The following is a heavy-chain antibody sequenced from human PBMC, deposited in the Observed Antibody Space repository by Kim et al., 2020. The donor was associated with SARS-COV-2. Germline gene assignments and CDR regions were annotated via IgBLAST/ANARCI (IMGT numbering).Heavy chain of an antibody. V-gene: IGHV4-39*01. Sequence: SETLSLTCTVSGGSISSSSYYWGWIRQPPGKGLEWIGSIYYSGSTYYNPSLKSRVTISVDTSKNQFSLKLSSVTAADTAVYYCARGNFEVVPAAIPWFDPWGQGTLVTVSS. CDR2: IYYSGST. D-gene: IGHD2-2*01. CDR1: GGSISSSSYY. J-gene: IGHJ5*02. CDR3: ARGNFEVVPAAIPWFDP.